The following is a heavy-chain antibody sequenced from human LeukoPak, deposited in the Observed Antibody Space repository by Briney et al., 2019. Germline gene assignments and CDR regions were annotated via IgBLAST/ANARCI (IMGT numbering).Heavy chain of an antibody. J-gene: IGHJ3*02. CDR2: IYYSGDT. CDR1: TGSISNSSYY. Sequence: SETLSLTCTVSTGSISNSSYYWGWFRQPPGKGLEWIGSIYYSGDTNSTPSLKSRVTISLDTSNNQFSLRLSSVTAADTAVYYCAREVNYGDYGDNAFDIWGQGTMVTVSS. V-gene: IGHV4-39*07. D-gene: IGHD4-17*01. CDR3: AREVNYGDYGDNAFDI.